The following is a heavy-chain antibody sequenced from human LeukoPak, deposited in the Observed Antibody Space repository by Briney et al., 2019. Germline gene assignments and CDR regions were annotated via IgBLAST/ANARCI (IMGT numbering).Heavy chain of an antibody. J-gene: IGHJ3*02. CDR2: LSHSGSS. CDR3: ARARYANAWYAFDI. V-gene: IGHV4-59*02. CDR1: GGSVSSYY. Sequence: SETLSLTCTVSGGSVSSYYWSWIRQPPGRGLERIGYLSHSGSSDSNPSLKSRVTILVDTSKNQFSLKLTSVTAADTAVYYCARARYANAWYAFDIWGQGTMVTVSS. D-gene: IGHD2-2*01.